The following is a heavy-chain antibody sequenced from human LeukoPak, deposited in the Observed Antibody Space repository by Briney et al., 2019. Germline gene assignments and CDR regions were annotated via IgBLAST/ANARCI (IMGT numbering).Heavy chain of an antibody. CDR3: ARAIFLYCSSTTCLFDY. Sequence: AASVKVSCKASGYTFTDYYLHGVRQARGQGFEGMGGINPNRGDTNYTQKFQRRVTMTRDTSISPAHMEMSRLRSDDQAVYYCARAIFLYCSSTTCLFDYWGQGTLVTVSS. CDR1: GYTFTDYY. D-gene: IGHD2-2*01. V-gene: IGHV1-2*02. CDR2: INPNRGDT. J-gene: IGHJ4*02.